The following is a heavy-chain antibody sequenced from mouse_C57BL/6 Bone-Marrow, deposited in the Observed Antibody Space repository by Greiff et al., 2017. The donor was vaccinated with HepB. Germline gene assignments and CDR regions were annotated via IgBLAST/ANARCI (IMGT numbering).Heavy chain of an antibody. CDR2: SRNKANDYTT. CDR3: AREANYYGSPYWYFDV. J-gene: IGHJ1*03. Sequence: EVKVVESGGGLVQSGRSLRLSCATSGFTFSDFYMEWVRQAPGKGLEWIAASRNKANDYTTEYSASVKGRFIVSRDTSQSILYLQMNALRAEDTAIYYCAREANYYGSPYWYFDVWGTGTTVTVSS. CDR1: GFTFSDFY. V-gene: IGHV7-1*01. D-gene: IGHD1-1*01.